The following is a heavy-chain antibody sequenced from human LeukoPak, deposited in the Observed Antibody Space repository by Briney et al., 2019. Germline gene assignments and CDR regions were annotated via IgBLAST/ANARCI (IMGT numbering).Heavy chain of an antibody. J-gene: IGHJ4*02. CDR1: GFTFSSYW. V-gene: IGHV3-7*01. CDR2: IKPDGSEK. Sequence: GGSLRLSCAASGFTFSSYWMSWVRQAPGKGLEWVANIKPDGSEKYYVDSVGGQFTISRDNAKNSLYLQMNSLRAEDTAVYYCRYSSRGGFDYWGQGTLVTVSS. D-gene: IGHD6-13*01. CDR3: RYSSRGGFDY.